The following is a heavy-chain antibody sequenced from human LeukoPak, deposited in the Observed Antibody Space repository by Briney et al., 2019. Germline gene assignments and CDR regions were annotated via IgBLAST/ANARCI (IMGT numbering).Heavy chain of an antibody. J-gene: IGHJ4*02. CDR2: IDSNSGGT. CDR3: AREMSYDDYRTSDY. D-gene: IGHD4-17*01. CDR1: GYTFTGYY. V-gene: IGHV1-2*02. Sequence: ASVKVSCKSSGYTFTGYYMHWVRQAPGQGFEWMGRIDSNSGGTNYAQNFQGRVTMTRDTSISTVYMELISLRSDDTAVYYCAREMSYDDYRTSDYWGQGTLVTVSS.